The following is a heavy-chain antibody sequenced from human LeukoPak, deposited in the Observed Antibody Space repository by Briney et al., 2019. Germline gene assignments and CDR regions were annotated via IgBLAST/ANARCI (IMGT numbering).Heavy chain of an antibody. V-gene: IGHV4-31*03. J-gene: IGHJ4*02. CDR2: IYYSGST. Sequence: PSETLSLTCTVSGGSISSGGYYWSWIRQHPGKGLEWIGHIYYSGSTYYNPSLKSRVTISVDTSKNQFSLKLSSMTAADTAVYYCARLVGDVLTGHPTDPLDYWGQGTLVAVSS. D-gene: IGHD3-9*01. CDR3: ARLVGDVLTGHPTDPLDY. CDR1: GGSISSGGYY.